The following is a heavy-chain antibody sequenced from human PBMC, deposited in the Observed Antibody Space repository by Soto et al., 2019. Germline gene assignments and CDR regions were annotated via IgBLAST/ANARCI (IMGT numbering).Heavy chain of an antibody. V-gene: IGHV1-69*01. J-gene: IGHJ4*02. CDR3: AREEAYCGGDCYSDY. D-gene: IGHD2-21*02. CDR2: IIPIFGTA. Sequence: QVQLVQSGAEVKKPGSSVKVSCKASGGTFSSYAISWVRQAPGQGLEWMGGIIPIFGTANYAQKFQGRVTITADESTSTGYMARSSLRSEDTAVYYCAREEAYCGGDCYSDYWCQGALVTVSS. CDR1: GGTFSSYA.